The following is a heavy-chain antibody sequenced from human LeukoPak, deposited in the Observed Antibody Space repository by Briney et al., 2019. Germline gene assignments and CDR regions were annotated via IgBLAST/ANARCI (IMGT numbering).Heavy chain of an antibody. CDR3: TTGLLGG. CDR2: IKSKTDGGTS. J-gene: IGHJ4*02. D-gene: IGHD3-16*01. Sequence: GGSLRLSCAASGFTFSNAWMTWVRQAPGEGLEWVGGIKSKTDGGTSDYAAPVKGRFTISRDDPQNTLYLQMNSLKTDDTAVYYCTTGLLGGWGQGTLVTVSS. CDR1: GFTFSNAW. V-gene: IGHV3-15*01.